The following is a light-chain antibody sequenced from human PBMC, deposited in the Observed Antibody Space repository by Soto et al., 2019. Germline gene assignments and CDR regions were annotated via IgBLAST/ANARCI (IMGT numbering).Light chain of an antibody. CDR3: QQLSYGPVP. V-gene: IGKV3-11*01. Sequence: EIVLTQSTAILSVSPGERATLSYRASQSVSSYFAWYQQKPGQAPRPLIYDASNRATAVPARFSGSGSVTDFTLTISSLDPEDFAVYDRQQLSYGPVPFGQGIKVAI. J-gene: IGKJ1*01. CDR2: DAS. CDR1: QSVSSY.